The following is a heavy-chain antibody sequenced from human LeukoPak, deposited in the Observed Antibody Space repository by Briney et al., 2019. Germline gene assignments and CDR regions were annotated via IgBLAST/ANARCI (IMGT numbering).Heavy chain of an antibody. Sequence: GGSLRLSCAASGFTFTSYWMSWVRQAPGKGLEWVANIKEDGSDKYYVDSVKGRFTISRDNAKNSLYLQMNSLRAEDTAVYYCAREGGIYSYGYGRFAYWGQGTLVTVSS. V-gene: IGHV3-7*01. J-gene: IGHJ4*02. CDR3: AREGGIYSYGYGRFAY. CDR2: IKEDGSDK. D-gene: IGHD5-18*01. CDR1: GFTFTSYW.